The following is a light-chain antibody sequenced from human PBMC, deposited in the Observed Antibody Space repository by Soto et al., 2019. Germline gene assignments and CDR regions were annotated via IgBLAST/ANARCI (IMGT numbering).Light chain of an antibody. J-gene: IGKJ1*01. Sequence: EIVLTQSPGTLSLSPGERATLSCRASQSFSSSYLAWYQQKRGQAPRLLIYGASSRATGIPDRFIGSGSGTDFNLTISSLEPEDFAVYYCHQYADSRRTFGQGTKVEI. CDR2: GAS. CDR3: HQYADSRRT. CDR1: QSFSSSY. V-gene: IGKV3-20*01.